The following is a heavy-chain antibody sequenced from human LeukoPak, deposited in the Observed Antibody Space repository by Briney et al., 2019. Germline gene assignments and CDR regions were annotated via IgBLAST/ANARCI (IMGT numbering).Heavy chain of an antibody. CDR1: GGSFSGYD. J-gene: IGHJ5*02. V-gene: IGHV4-34*01. D-gene: IGHD3-16*01. CDR3: ARTRLHRWFDP. CDR2: INHSGST. Sequence: PSETLSLTCAVYGGSFSGYDWSWLRQPPGKGLEWIGEINHSGSTNYNPSLKSRVTISVDTSKNQFSLKLSSVTAADTAVYYCARTRLHRWFDPWGQGTLVTVSS.